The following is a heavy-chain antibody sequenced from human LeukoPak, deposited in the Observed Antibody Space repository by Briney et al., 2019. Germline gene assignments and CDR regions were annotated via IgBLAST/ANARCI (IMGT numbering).Heavy chain of an antibody. J-gene: IGHJ4*02. CDR2: INHSGST. CDR3: AKLGGFWSGYYPFDY. Sequence: PETLSLTCAVYGGSFSGYYWSWIRQPPGKGLEWIGEINHSGSTNYNPSLKSRVTISVDTSKNQFSLKLSSVTAADTAVYYCAKLGGFWSGYYPFDYWGQGTLVTVSS. CDR1: GGSFSGYY. V-gene: IGHV4-34*01. D-gene: IGHD3-3*01.